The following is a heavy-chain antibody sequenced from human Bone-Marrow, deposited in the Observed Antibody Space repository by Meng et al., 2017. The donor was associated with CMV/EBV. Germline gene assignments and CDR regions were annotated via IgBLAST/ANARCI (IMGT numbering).Heavy chain of an antibody. CDR1: GFIFSSYW. V-gene: IGHV3-7*01. CDR2: IKQDGSEK. Sequence: GESLKIFWAASGFIFSSYWMSWVRQAPGKGLEWVANIKQDGSEKYYVDSVKGRFTISRDNAKNSLYLQMNSLRAEDTAVYYCARAIGLGYWGQGTRVTGSS. J-gene: IGHJ4*02. CDR3: ARAIGLGY. D-gene: IGHD3-3*01.